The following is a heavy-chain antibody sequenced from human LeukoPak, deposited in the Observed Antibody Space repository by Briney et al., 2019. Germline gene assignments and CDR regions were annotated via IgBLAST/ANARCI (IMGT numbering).Heavy chain of an antibody. CDR2: INSDGTSI. Sequence: PGGSLRLSCAASGXTISSYWMHWVRQAPGKGPVWVSRINSDGTSISYADSVKGRFTISRDNAKNTLYLQMNSLRAEDTAVYYCVLGRYGGGFDPWGQGTLVIVSS. D-gene: IGHD6-19*01. CDR1: GXTISSYW. CDR3: VLGRYGGGFDP. J-gene: IGHJ5*02. V-gene: IGHV3-74*01.